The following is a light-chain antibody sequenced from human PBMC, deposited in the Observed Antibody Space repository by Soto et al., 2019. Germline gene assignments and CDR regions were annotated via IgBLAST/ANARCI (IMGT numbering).Light chain of an antibody. CDR2: SNN. CDR3: AAWDDSLKGVV. V-gene: IGLV1-44*01. Sequence: QSVLTQPPSASGTPGQRVTISCSGSSSNIGSNPVDWYQQFPGTAPKVLIYSNNQRPSGVPDRFSGSKSGTSASLAISGLQSEDEADYYCAAWDDSLKGVVFGGGTQLTVL. J-gene: IGLJ2*01. CDR1: SSNIGSNP.